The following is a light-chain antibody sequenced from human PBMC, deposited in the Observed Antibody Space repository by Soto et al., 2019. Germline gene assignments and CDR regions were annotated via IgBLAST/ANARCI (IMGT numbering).Light chain of an antibody. CDR3: QQFNSYPIT. Sequence: DIQLTQSPSFLSASVGDRVTITCRASQGISSYLAWYQQKPGKAPKLLIYAASTLQSGVPSRFSGSGSGTEFTLTISSLQPDDFATYYCQQFNSYPITLGQGTRLEIK. V-gene: IGKV1-9*01. CDR1: QGISSY. J-gene: IGKJ5*01. CDR2: AAS.